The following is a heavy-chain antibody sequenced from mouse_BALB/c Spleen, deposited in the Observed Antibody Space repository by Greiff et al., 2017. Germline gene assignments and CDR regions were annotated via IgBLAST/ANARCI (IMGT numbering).Heavy chain of an antibody. D-gene: IGHD1-1*01. V-gene: IGHV1-9*01. J-gene: IGHJ2*01. CDR2: ILPGSGST. CDR3: ARGGTTVGGYYFDY. CDR1: GYTFSSYW. Sequence: QVQLKESGAELMKPGASVKISCKATGYTFSSYWIEWVKQRPGHGLEWIGEILPGSGSTNYNEKFKGKATFTADTSSNTAYMQLSSLTSEDSAVYDCARGGTTVGGYYFDYWGQGTTLTVSS.